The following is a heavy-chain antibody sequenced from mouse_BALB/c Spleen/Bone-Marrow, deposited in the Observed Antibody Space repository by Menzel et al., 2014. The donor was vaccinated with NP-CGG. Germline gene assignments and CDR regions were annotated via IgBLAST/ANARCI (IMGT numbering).Heavy chain of an antibody. CDR1: GFTFSSYG. J-gene: IGHJ1*01. CDR2: INNNGGST. D-gene: IGHD1-1*01. V-gene: IGHV5-6-3*01. CDR3: ARVYGWYFDV. Sequence: EVNVVESGGGLVQPGGSLKLSCVVSGFTFSSYGMSWVRQTPDKRLELVATINNNGGSTYYPDSVKGQFTISRDNAKNTLYLQMSSLKSEDTAMYYCARVYGWYFDVWGAGTTVTVSS.